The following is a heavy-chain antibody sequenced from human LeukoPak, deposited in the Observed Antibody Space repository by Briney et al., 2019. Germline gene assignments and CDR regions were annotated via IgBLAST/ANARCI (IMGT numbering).Heavy chain of an antibody. J-gene: IGHJ5*02. Sequence: PSETLSLIYTVYGGSISSYYWSWIRPPAGKGLAWIGRIYTSGSTNYNPSLKSRVTISVDTSKNQFSLKLSSVTAADTAVYYCARHQGVGWFDPWGQGTLVTVSS. D-gene: IGHD3-10*01. V-gene: IGHV4-4*07. CDR2: IYTSGST. CDR1: GGSISSYY. CDR3: ARHQGVGWFDP.